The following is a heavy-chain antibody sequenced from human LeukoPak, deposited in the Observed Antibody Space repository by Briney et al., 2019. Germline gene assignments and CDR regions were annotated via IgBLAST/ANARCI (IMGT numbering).Heavy chain of an antibody. V-gene: IGHV1-69*13. Sequence: SVKVSCTASGYTFTNYAMNWVRQAPGQGLEWMGGIIPIFGTANYAQKFQGRVTITADESTSTAYMELSSLRSEDTAVYYCARDRPVADRDYFDYWGQGTLVTVSS. J-gene: IGHJ4*02. CDR3: ARDRPVADRDYFDY. CDR1: GYTFTNYA. CDR2: IIPIFGTA. D-gene: IGHD6-19*01.